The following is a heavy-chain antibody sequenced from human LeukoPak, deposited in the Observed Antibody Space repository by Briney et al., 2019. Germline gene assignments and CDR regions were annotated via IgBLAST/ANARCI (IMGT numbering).Heavy chain of an antibody. CDR1: GFRFSDYY. J-gene: IGHJ3*02. CDR2: ISNDSVDK. Sequence: PGGSLRLSCVGSGFRFSDYYMSWIRQAPGKGLEWVSYISNDSVDKYYVDSVRGRFTISRDNATKSMYLQMSGLRVEDTAVYYCARRDWVSGAVRAFDIWGQGTMVTVSS. CDR3: ARRDWVSGAVRAFDI. D-gene: IGHD3-3*01. V-gene: IGHV3-11*04.